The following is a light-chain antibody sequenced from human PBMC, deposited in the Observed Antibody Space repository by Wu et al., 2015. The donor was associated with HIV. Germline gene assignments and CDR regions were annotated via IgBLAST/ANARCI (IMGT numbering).Light chain of an antibody. Sequence: EIVLTQSPATLSLSPGERATLSCRASQSVSNFLAWFQQKPGQAPRLLIYDTSNRATGIPDRFSGSGSGTDFTLTISRLEPEDFAVYYCQHYGSSSYTFGQGTKLEIK. CDR2: DTS. CDR3: QHYGSSSYT. J-gene: IGKJ2*01. CDR1: QSVSNF. V-gene: IGKV3-20*01.